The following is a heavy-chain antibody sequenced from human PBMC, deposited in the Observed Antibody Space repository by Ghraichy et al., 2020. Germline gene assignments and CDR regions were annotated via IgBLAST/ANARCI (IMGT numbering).Heavy chain of an antibody. D-gene: IGHD4-11*01. V-gene: IGHV4-61*01. J-gene: IGHJ6*02. Sequence: SETLSLTCTVSGGSVSSGSYYWSWIRQPPGKGLEWIGYIYYSGSTNYNPSLKSRVTISVDTSKNQFSLKLSSVTAADTAVYYCARESVTDYYGMDVWGQGTTVTVSS. CDR3: ARESVTDYYGMDV. CDR2: IYYSGST. CDR1: GGSVSSGSYY.